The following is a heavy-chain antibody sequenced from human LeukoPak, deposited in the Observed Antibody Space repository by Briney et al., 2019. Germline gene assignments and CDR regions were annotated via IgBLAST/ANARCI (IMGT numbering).Heavy chain of an antibody. CDR1: GFTFSSYT. CDR2: FVSVDTT. CDR3: AKQARYSNFWSGYLYYFDY. J-gene: IGHJ4*02. Sequence: GCLRLSCAASGFTFSSYTMNWVRQAPGKGLEWVSAFVSVDTTYYADSVKGRFTICRDNSRNTLYLQMNTLRAEDTAVYYCAKQARYSNFWSGYLYYFDYWGQGTL. D-gene: IGHD3-3*01. V-gene: IGHV3-23*01.